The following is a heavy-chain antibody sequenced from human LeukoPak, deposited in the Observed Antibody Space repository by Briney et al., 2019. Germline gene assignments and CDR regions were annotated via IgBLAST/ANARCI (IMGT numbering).Heavy chain of an antibody. CDR1: GYTFTGYY. Sequence: GASVKVSCKASGYTFTGYYMHWVRQAPGQGLEWMGWINPNSGGTNYAQKFQGRVTMTRDTSISTAYMELSRLRSDDTAVYYCARGSAGSYWYFDLWGRGTLVTVSS. D-gene: IGHD2-15*01. CDR2: INPNSGGT. CDR3: ARGSAGSYWYFDL. J-gene: IGHJ2*01. V-gene: IGHV1-2*02.